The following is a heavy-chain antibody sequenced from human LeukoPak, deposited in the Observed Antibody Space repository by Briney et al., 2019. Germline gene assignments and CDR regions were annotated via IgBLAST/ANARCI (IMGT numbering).Heavy chain of an antibody. Sequence: GGSLRLSCAASGFTFSSYGMHWDRQAQGKGLEWVAVIWYDGSNKYYADSVKGRFTISRDNSKNTLYLQMNSLRAEDTAVYYCARLVSPHDYWGQGTLVTVSS. CDR3: ARLVSPHDY. D-gene: IGHD3-9*01. V-gene: IGHV3-33*01. CDR1: GFTFSSYG. J-gene: IGHJ4*02. CDR2: IWYDGSNK.